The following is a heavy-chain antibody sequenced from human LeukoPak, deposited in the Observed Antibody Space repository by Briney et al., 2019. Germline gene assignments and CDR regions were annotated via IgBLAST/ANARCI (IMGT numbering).Heavy chain of an antibody. D-gene: IGHD2-2*01. CDR3: AKDGVVVVATSVYYYYYGMDV. V-gene: IGHV1-69*02. Sequence: SVKVSCKASGGTFSSYTISWVRQAPGQGLEWMGRIIPILNITDYAQNFQGRVTLTADKSTSTAYMELGTLRSEDTAVYYCAKDGVVVVATSVYYYYYGMDVWGQGTTVTVSS. CDR1: GGTFSSYT. CDR2: IIPILNIT. J-gene: IGHJ6*02.